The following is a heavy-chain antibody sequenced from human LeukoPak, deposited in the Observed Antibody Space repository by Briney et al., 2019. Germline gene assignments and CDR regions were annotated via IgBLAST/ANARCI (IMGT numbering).Heavy chain of an antibody. J-gene: IGHJ3*02. CDR2: IYYSGNT. CDR3: ARGPYKYDGSGAFDI. Sequence: SETLSLTCTVSGVSISSSNSYWGWIRQPPGKGLEWIGSIYYSGNTYYNASLKSRVTISVDTSKNQFSLKLTSVTAADTAVYYCARGPYKYDGSGAFDIWGQGTMVTVSS. CDR1: GVSISSSNSY. V-gene: IGHV4-39*07. D-gene: IGHD3-22*01.